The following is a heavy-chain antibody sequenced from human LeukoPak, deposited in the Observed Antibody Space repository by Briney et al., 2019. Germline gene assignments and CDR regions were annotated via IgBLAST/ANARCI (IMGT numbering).Heavy chain of an antibody. CDR2: IYSDGGT. Sequence: QSGGSLRLSCAASGLTVSSSYMSWVRQAPGKGLEWVSVIYSDGGTYYADSVKDRFTISRDNSKNTLYLQMNSLRAEDTALYYCARESSWSFDYRGQGTLVTVSS. J-gene: IGHJ4*02. CDR3: ARESSWSFDY. D-gene: IGHD6-13*01. V-gene: IGHV3-66*01. CDR1: GLTVSSSY.